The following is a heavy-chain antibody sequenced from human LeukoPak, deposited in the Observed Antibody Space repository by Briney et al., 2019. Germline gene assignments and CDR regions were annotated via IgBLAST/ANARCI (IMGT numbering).Heavy chain of an antibody. V-gene: IGHV3-66*01. CDR2: IYSGGST. CDR3: ARDYGDYFPNWFDP. J-gene: IGHJ5*02. Sequence: GGSLRLSCAVSGFTVSSNYMSWVRQAPGKGLEWVSVIYSGGSTYYADSVKGRFTISRDNSKNTLYLQMNSLRAEDTAVYYCARDYGDYFPNWFDPWGQGTLVTVSS. CDR1: GFTVSSNY. D-gene: IGHD4-17*01.